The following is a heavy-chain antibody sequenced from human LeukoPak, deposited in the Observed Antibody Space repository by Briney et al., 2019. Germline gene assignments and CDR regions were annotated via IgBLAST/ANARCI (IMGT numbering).Heavy chain of an antibody. CDR3: LTSTRSHRFDY. V-gene: IGHV3-7*01. Sequence: GGSLRLSCAASGFTFSSYWRGWVRQAPGKGLGWVANINQGGSDKFYVVSVEGRFIISRDNAKNSLYLQMNSLRAEDTAVYYCLTSTRSHRFDYWGQGTLVTVSS. J-gene: IGHJ4*02. D-gene: IGHD2-15*01. CDR2: INQGGSDK. CDR1: GFTFSSYW.